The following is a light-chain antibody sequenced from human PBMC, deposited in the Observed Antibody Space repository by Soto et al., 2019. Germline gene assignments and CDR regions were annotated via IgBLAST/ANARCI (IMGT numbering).Light chain of an antibody. CDR1: QYITNSQ. CDR2: GAF. J-gene: IGKJ3*01. V-gene: IGKV3-20*01. Sequence: EIVLTQSPGTLSLSPGERATLFCRATQYITNSQLAWYQQKPGQAPRLLIFGAFNRATGIPDRFSGSGSGTDFTLTISRLEPEDFAVYSCQQYGGSPLFTFGPGTRVDFK. CDR3: QQYGGSPLFT.